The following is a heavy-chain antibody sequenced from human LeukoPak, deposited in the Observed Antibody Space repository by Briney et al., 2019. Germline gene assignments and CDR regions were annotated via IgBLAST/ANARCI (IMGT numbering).Heavy chain of an antibody. V-gene: IGHV3-74*01. CDR3: ARGGGAFFDY. CDR1: GFTFSIYW. D-gene: IGHD3-10*01. CDR2: INSDGSST. Sequence: PGGSLRLSCAASGFTFSIYWVHWVRQAPGKGLVWVSSINSDGSSTSYADSVKGRFTISRDNSKNMLYLQMNSLRAEDTAVYFCARGGGAFFDYWGQGTLATVSS. J-gene: IGHJ4*02.